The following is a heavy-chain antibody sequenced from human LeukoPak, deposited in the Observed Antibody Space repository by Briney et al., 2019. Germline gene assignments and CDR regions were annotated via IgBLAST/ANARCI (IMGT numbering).Heavy chain of an antibody. CDR1: GFTFRNYW. Sequence: GGSLRLSCVGSGFTFRNYWMSWVRQAPGKGLEWVAKIKQDGSEKYYLDSVKGRFTISRGNAKNSLYLQMNSLRAEDTALYFCAREGAYEDDFDYWGQGTLVTVSS. CDR2: IKQDGSEK. J-gene: IGHJ4*02. CDR3: AREGAYEDDFDY. D-gene: IGHD3-3*01. V-gene: IGHV3-7*01.